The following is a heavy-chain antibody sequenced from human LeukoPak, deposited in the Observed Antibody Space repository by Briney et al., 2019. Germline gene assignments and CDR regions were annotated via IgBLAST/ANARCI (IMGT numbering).Heavy chain of an antibody. CDR3: ARARWTSTVTTYYLDF. D-gene: IGHD4-17*01. J-gene: IGHJ4*02. CDR1: GYIFTDYA. Sequence: ASVKVSCKASGYIFTDYAIQWVRQAPGQGLEWMGWINAGNGKAKYSQKFQGRVTITRDTSASTAYMELSGLRSDDTAVYYCARARWTSTVTTYYLDFWGQGTLVTVSS. CDR2: INAGNGKA. V-gene: IGHV1-3*01.